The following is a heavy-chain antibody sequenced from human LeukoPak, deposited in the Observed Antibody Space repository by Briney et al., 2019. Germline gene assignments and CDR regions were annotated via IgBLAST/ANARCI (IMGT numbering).Heavy chain of an antibody. Sequence: GGSLRLSYAASGFTLSSYWMSWVRQAPGTGLEWVANIKQDGSEKYYVDSVKGRFTISRDNAKNSLYLQMNSLRAEDTAVYYCARVQPSIAAAASDQGGEGTLDTVSS. CDR3: ARVQPSIAAAASDQ. CDR2: IKQDGSEK. D-gene: IGHD6-13*01. J-gene: IGHJ4*02. CDR1: GFTLSSYW. V-gene: IGHV3-7*01.